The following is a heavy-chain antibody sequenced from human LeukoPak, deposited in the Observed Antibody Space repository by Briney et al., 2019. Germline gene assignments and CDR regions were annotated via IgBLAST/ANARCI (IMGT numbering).Heavy chain of an antibody. CDR1: GFTFDDYG. V-gene: IGHV3-20*01. Sequence: GGSLRLSCAASGFTFDDYGMSWVRQAPGKGLEWVSGTNWNGGSTGYADSVKGRFTISRDNAKNSLYLQMNSLRAEDTALYHCARSKGYSGSYNDAFDIWGQGTMATVSS. D-gene: IGHD1-26*01. J-gene: IGHJ3*02. CDR2: TNWNGGST. CDR3: ARSKGYSGSYNDAFDI.